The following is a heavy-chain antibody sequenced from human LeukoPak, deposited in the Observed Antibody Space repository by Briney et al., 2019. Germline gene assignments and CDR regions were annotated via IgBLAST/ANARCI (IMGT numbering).Heavy chain of an antibody. J-gene: IGHJ3*01. CDR2: IRFSGGT. Sequence: SETLSLTCTASGVSISDTDYYWAWVRQPPGKGLEWLGSIRFSGGTYYNPSLKSRVTISIDTSENQFSLRLSSMTAADTAVYYCARDLKWGIHGGFDLWGQGTMVTVSS. CDR3: ARDLKWGIHGGFDL. CDR1: GVSISDTDYY. V-gene: IGHV4-39*07. D-gene: IGHD7-27*01.